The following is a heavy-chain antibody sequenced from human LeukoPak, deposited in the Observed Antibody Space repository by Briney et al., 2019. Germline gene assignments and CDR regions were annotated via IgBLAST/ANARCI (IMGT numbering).Heavy chain of an antibody. V-gene: IGHV3-21*01. CDR1: GFTFSSYS. CDR2: ISSSSYI. Sequence: GGSLRLSCAASGFTFSSYSMNWVRQAPGKGLEWVSSISSSSYIYYADSVKGRFTISRDNAKNSLYLQMNSLRAEDTAVYYCARGGRAAAGSLGYWGQGTLVTVSS. CDR3: ARGGRAAAGSLGY. D-gene: IGHD6-13*01. J-gene: IGHJ4*02.